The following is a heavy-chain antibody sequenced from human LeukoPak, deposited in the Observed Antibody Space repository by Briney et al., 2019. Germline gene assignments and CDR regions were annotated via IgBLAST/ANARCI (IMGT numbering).Heavy chain of an antibody. CDR1: GGSISSGGYY. D-gene: IGHD5-12*01. CDR3: ASLGYGISY. Sequence: SQTLSLTCTVSGGSISSGGYYWSWIRQHPGKGLEWIGYIFYTGRTNYNPSLKSRISMSVDTSKNQFSLKVTSVTAADTAVYYCASLGYGISYWGQGSLITVSS. J-gene: IGHJ4*02. CDR2: IFYTGRT. V-gene: IGHV4-31*03.